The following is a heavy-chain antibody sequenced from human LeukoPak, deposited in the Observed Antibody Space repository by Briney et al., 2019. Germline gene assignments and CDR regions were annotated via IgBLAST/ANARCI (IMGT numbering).Heavy chain of an antibody. CDR2: IYTSGST. V-gene: IGHV4-4*07. J-gene: IGHJ6*02. CDR1: GGSISSYY. D-gene: IGHD3-3*01. CDR3: ARETIFGVAIPYYYYGMDV. Sequence: SETLSLTCTVSGGSISSYYWSWIRQPAGKGLEWIGRIYTSGSTNYNPSPKSRVTMSVDTSKNQFSLKLSSVTAADTAVYYCARETIFGVAIPYYYYGMDVWGQGTTVTVSS.